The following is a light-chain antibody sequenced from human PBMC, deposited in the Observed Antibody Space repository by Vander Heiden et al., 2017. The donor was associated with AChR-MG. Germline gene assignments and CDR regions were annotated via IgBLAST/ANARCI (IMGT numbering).Light chain of an antibody. CDR3: QQCYGTPRT. Sequence: DIQMTQSPSSLSASVGDRVTITCRASQSVSTYLNWYQQKPWKAPKLLIYTSSSLYSAVPSRFSRTGSGTDFTLTMSSLQFDDFATYYCQQCYGTPRTFGQGTRLEIK. CDR1: QSVSTY. V-gene: IGKV1-39*01. CDR2: TSS. J-gene: IGKJ2*01.